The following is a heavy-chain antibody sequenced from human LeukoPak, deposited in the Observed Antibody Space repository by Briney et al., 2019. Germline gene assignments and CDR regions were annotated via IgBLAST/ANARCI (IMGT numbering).Heavy chain of an antibody. CDR3: ARHPRSSWSFDY. V-gene: IGHV4-59*08. Sequence: SETLSLTCTVSGGSISSYYWSWIRQPPGKGLEWIGYIYYSGSTNYNPSLKSRVTISVDTSKNQFSLKLSSVTAADTAVYYRARHPRSSWSFDYWGQGTLVTVSS. J-gene: IGHJ4*02. CDR2: IYYSGST. CDR1: GGSISSYY. D-gene: IGHD6-13*01.